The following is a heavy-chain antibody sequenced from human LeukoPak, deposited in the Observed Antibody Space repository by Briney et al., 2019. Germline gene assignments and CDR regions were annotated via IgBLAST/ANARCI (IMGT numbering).Heavy chain of an antibody. CDR2: IYYSGRT. D-gene: IGHD7-27*01. CDR1: GGSISSGGYY. Sequence: PSQTLSLTCTVSGGSISSGGYYWSWIRQHPGKGLEWIGHIYYSGRTYYNPSLKSRVTISVDTSKNQFSLKLSSVTAADTAVYYCARGTGDPHFDYWGQGTRVTVSS. J-gene: IGHJ4*02. V-gene: IGHV4-31*03. CDR3: ARGTGDPHFDY.